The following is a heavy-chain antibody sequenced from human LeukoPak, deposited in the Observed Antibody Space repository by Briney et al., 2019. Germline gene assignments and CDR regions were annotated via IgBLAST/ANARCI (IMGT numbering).Heavy chain of an antibody. J-gene: IGHJ4*02. CDR2: ISGSGGST. D-gene: IGHD3-22*01. Sequence: PGGSLRLSCVSSGFSFSNYAMSWVRQAQGKGLEWVSSISGSGGSTHYADSVKGRFTISRDKTKNTLYLQMNSLRAEDTAVYYCAKSAYYDASGYYREYYFDYWGQGTLVTVSS. V-gene: IGHV3-23*01. CDR1: GFSFSNYA. CDR3: AKSAYYDASGYYREYYFDY.